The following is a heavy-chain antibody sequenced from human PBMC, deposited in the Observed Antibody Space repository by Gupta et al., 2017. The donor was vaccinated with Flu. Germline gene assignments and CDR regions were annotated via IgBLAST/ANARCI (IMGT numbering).Heavy chain of an antibody. CDR2: SSGSGERT. J-gene: IGHJ4*02. Sequence: GKGLEWVSGSSGSGERTYYADSVEGRFTISRDNPKNTLYLQMNNLRGEDTALYYGAKDLDDFWSGYYGKGLDHWGQGTLVTVSS. V-gene: IGHV3-23*01. CDR3: AKDLDDFWSGYYGKGLDH. D-gene: IGHD3-3*01.